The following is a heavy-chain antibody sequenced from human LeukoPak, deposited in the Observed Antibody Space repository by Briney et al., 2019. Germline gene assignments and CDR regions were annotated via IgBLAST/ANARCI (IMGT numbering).Heavy chain of an antibody. J-gene: IGHJ3*02. D-gene: IGHD1-26*01. Sequence: PSQTLSLTCTVSGGSISSGNYYWSWIRQPAGKGLEWIGRIHTSGSTNYTPSLKSRVTMSVDTSKNQFSLKLNSVTAADTAVYYCARLKSGSYGDLAFDIWGQGTMVTVSS. CDR3: ARLKSGSYGDLAFDI. V-gene: IGHV4-61*02. CDR2: IHTSGST. CDR1: GGSISSGNYY.